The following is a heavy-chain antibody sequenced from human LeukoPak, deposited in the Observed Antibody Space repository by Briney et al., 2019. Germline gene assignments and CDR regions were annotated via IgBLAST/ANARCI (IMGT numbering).Heavy chain of an antibody. Sequence: GGSLRLSCAASGFTLSNYDMNWVRQAPGKGLEWVSSISTSSRNIYYKDSVRGRFTISRDDAKNSLYLEMNSLRAEDTAVYYCARADCSSTTCYLRRSWFDPSGPRTLVTVSS. J-gene: IGHJ5*02. CDR2: ISTSSRNI. CDR3: ARADCSSTTCYLRRSWFDP. D-gene: IGHD2-2*01. V-gene: IGHV3-21*01. CDR1: GFTLSNYD.